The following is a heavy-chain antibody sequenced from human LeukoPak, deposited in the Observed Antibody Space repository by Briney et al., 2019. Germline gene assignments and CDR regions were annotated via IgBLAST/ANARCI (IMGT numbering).Heavy chain of an antibody. CDR3: ARDHPYYYDSSGYYYAN. V-gene: IGHV1-69*06. D-gene: IGHD3-22*01. Sequence: ASVKVSCKASGGTFSGYAISWVRQAPGQGLELMGRIIPIFGTANYAQKFQGRVTITADKSTSTAYMELSSLRSEDTAVYYCARDHPYYYDSSGYYYANWGQGTLVTVSS. CDR1: GGTFSGYA. J-gene: IGHJ4*02. CDR2: IIPIFGTA.